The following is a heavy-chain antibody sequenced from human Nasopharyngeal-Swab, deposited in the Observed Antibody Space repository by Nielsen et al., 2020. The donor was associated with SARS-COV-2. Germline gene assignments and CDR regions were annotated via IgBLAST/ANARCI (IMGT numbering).Heavy chain of an antibody. Sequence: GESLKISCAASGFTFSNYAMGWVRQAPGKGLDWVSGITATGGSTYYADSVKGRFTISRDNSKNTLYLQMNSLRAEDTAVYYCAKDLEWLSTAGAFDIWGQGTMVTVSS. V-gene: IGHV3-23*01. J-gene: IGHJ3*02. CDR1: GFTFSNYA. D-gene: IGHD3-3*01. CDR3: AKDLEWLSTAGAFDI. CDR2: ITATGGST.